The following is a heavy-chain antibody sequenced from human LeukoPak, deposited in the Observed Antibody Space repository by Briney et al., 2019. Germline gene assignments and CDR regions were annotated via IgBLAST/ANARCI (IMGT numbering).Heavy chain of an antibody. D-gene: IGHD6-13*01. V-gene: IGHV1-8*01. CDR3: ARDRGAAAGTEAYFDY. CDR2: MNPNSGNT. J-gene: IGHJ4*02. Sequence: ASVKVSCKASGYTFTSYDINWVRQATGQGLEWMGWMNPNSGNTGYAQKFQGRVTMTRNTSISTAYMELSSLRSEDTAVYYCARDRGAAAGTEAYFDYWGQGTLVTVSS. CDR1: GYTFTSYD.